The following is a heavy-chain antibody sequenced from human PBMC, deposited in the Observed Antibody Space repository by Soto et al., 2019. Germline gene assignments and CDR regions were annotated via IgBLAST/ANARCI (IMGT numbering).Heavy chain of an antibody. CDR3: ARSWDYYDSSGNKNGAFDI. CDR1: ACSFTSYD. CDR2: MNPNSGNT. J-gene: IGHJ3*02. V-gene: IGHV1-8*01. D-gene: IGHD3-22*01. Sequence: GSSVRVACRPAACSFTSYDLNGVRLATGQRLEWMGWMNPNSGNTGYAQKFQGRVTITRDTSASTAYMELSSLRSEDTAVYYCARSWDYYDSSGNKNGAFDIWGQGTMVTVSS.